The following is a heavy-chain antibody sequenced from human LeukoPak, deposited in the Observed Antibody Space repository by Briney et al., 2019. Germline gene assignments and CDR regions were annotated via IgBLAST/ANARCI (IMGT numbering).Heavy chain of an antibody. CDR2: IIPIFGTA. J-gene: IGHJ4*02. Sequence: SVKVSCKASGGTFSSYAIGWVRQAPGQELEWMGRIIPIFGTANYAQKFQGRVTITTDESTSTAYMELSSLRSEDTAVYYCASTRGYSYGRKSFDYWGQGTLVTVSS. CDR1: GGTFSSYA. CDR3: ASTRGYSYGRKSFDY. D-gene: IGHD5-18*01. V-gene: IGHV1-69*05.